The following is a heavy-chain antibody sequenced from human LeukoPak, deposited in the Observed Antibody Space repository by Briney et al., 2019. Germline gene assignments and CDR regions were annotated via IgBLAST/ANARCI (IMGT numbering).Heavy chain of an antibody. D-gene: IGHD3-10*01. Sequence: ASVKVSCKASGGTFSSYAISWVRQAPGQGLEWMGGIIPIFGTANYAQKFQGRVTITADESTSTAYMELSSLRSEDTAVYYCARRGRGLTPFDYWGQGTLVTVSS. V-gene: IGHV1-69*13. CDR1: GGTFSSYA. CDR3: ARRGRGLTPFDY. CDR2: IIPIFGTA. J-gene: IGHJ4*02.